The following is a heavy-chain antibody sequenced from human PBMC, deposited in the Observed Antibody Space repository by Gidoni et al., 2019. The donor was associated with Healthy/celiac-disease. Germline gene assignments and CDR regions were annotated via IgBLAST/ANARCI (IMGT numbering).Heavy chain of an antibody. D-gene: IGHD4-4*01. J-gene: IGHJ6*02. CDR3: AKGMEMTTIYYYYGMDV. Sequence: VQPGRSLRLSCAASVFTFSSYGMHWVRQAPGKGLEWVAVISYDGSNKYYADSVKGRFTISRDNSKNTLYLQMNSLRAEDTAVYYCAKGMEMTTIYYYYGMDVWGQGTTVTVSS. V-gene: IGHV3-30*18. CDR2: ISYDGSNK. CDR1: VFTFSSYG.